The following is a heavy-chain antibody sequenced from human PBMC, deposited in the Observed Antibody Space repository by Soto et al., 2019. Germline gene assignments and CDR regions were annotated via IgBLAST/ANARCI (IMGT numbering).Heavy chain of an antibody. J-gene: IGHJ3*02. CDR3: AKDKGGSYWRLGAFDI. D-gene: IGHD1-26*01. V-gene: IGHV3-30*18. CDR1: GFTFSSYG. Sequence: HPGGSLRLSCAASGFTFSSYGMHWVRQAPGKGLEWVAVISYDGSNKYYADSVKSRFTISRDNSKNTLYLQMNSLRAEDTAVYYCAKDKGGSYWRLGAFDIWGQGTMVTVSS. CDR2: ISYDGSNK.